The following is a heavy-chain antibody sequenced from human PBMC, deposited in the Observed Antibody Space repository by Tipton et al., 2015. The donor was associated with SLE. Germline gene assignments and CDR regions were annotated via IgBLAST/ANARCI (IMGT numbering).Heavy chain of an antibody. V-gene: IGHV4-59*08. CDR1: GGSISHFY. D-gene: IGHD6-19*01. Sequence: LSLTCSVSGGSISHFYWSWIRQPPRKGLEWIGSIYYSGSTYYNPSLKSRVTISVDTYRNQFSLKLNSVTAADTAVYYCVRLSSSGWRPYNWFDPWGQGTLVAVSS. CDR3: VRLSSSGWRPYNWFDP. CDR2: IYYSGST. J-gene: IGHJ5*02.